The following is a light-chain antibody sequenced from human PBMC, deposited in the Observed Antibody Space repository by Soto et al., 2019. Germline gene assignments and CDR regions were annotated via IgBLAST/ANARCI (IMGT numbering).Light chain of an antibody. CDR2: GAS. J-gene: IGKJ2*01. CDR3: QRYGSSPPHT. V-gene: IGKV3-20*01. CDR1: QSVRNNY. Sequence: EIVLTQSPGTLSLSPGEGASLSCRASQSVRNNYLAWYQQKPGQAPRLLIYGASSRATGIPDRFSGSGSGPDFTLTISRLESEDFAVYYCQRYGSSPPHTFGQGTRLE.